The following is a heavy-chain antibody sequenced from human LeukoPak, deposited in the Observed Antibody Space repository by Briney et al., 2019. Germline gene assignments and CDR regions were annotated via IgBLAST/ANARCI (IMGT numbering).Heavy chain of an antibody. D-gene: IGHD3-22*01. Sequence: SVKLSRKASGYTLTSYGISWVTHAPAQGFEWMGWIRSYYGNTSYAQKLQGRDTMTTDTSTSTDYMELRSLRSDDTAVYYCARDGGGGYFNYYYYMDVWGKGTTVTVSS. CDR1: GYTLTSYG. V-gene: IGHV1-18*01. J-gene: IGHJ6*03. CDR3: ARDGGGGYFNYYYYMDV. CDR2: IRSYYGNT.